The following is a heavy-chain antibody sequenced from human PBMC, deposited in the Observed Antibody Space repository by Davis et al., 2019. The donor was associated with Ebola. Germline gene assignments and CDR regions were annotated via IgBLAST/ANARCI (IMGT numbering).Heavy chain of an antibody. CDR3: ARDSAESYGGNHYYYYGMDV. J-gene: IGHJ6*04. D-gene: IGHD4-23*01. CDR1: GGSISSGGYY. Sequence: PSETLSLTCTVSGGSISSGGYYWSWIRQHPGKGLEWIGYIYYSGSTYYNPSLKSRVTISVDTSKNQFSLKLSSVTAADTAVYYCARDSAESYGGNHYYYYGMDVWGKGTTVTVSS. CDR2: IYYSGST. V-gene: IGHV4-31*03.